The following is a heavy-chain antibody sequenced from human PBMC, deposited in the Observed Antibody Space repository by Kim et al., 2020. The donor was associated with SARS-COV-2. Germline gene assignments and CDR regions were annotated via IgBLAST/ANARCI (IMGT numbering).Heavy chain of an antibody. Sequence: GGSLRLSCSASGFTFSSYAMHWVRQAPGKGLEYVSAISSNGGSTYYADSVKGRFTISRDNSKNTLYLQMSSLRAEDTAVYYCVKSPLITMVRGVIGGPYWYFDLWGRGTLVTVSS. J-gene: IGHJ2*01. CDR3: VKSPLITMVRGVIGGPYWYFDL. D-gene: IGHD3-10*01. CDR2: ISSNGGST. V-gene: IGHV3-64D*06. CDR1: GFTFSSYA.